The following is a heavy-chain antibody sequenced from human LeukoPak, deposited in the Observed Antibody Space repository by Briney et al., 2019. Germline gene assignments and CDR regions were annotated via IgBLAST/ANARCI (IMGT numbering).Heavy chain of an antibody. CDR1: GGSFSGYY. Sequence: PSETLSLTCAVYGGSFSGYYWSWIRQPPGKGLEWIGEINHSGSTNYNPSLKSRVTISVDTSKNQFSLKLSSVTAADTAVYYCARDYYGSGSPVYWGQGTLVTVSS. CDR2: INHSGST. V-gene: IGHV4-34*01. D-gene: IGHD3-10*01. J-gene: IGHJ4*02. CDR3: ARDYYGSGSPVY.